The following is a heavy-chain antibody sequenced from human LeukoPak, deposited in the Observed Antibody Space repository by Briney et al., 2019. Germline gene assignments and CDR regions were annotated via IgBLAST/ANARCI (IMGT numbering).Heavy chain of an antibody. V-gene: IGHV3-7*05. CDR2: IKQDGSEK. Sequence: PGGSLRLSCAASGFPFSNYWMSWVRQAPGKGLEWVANIKQDGSEKYYADSVKGRFTISRDNAKSSLYLQLNSLRVEDTAVYRCASTQTLDYWGQGTLVTVPS. J-gene: IGHJ4*02. CDR3: ASTQTLDY. CDR1: GFPFSNYW.